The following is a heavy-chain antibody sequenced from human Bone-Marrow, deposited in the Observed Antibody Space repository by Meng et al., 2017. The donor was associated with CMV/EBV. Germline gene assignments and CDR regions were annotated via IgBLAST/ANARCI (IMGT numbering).Heavy chain of an antibody. Sequence: GESLKISCAASGFTFSSYAMHWVRQAPGKGLEWVAVISYDGSNKYYADSVKGRFTISRDNSKNTLYLQMHSLRAEDTAVYYCASVFSGYDRSYYYHYGMDVWGQGSPGHRLL. CDR3: ASVFSGYDRSYYYHYGMDV. D-gene: IGHD5-12*01. V-gene: IGHV3-30-3*01. CDR2: ISYDGSNK. J-gene: IGHJ6*02. CDR1: GFTFSSYA.